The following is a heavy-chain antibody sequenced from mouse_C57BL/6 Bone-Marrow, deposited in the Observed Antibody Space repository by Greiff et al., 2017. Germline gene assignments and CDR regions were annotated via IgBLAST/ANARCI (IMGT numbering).Heavy chain of an antibody. V-gene: IGHV1-72*01. Sequence: QVQLQQPVAELVKPGSSVELSCKASVYSFTSYWMHWVKQRPGRGLEWIGRIDPNSGGTKYNEKFKSKATLTVDKPSSTAYMQLSSLTSEDSAVYYCERITTRPYYYAMATRGPGTSLTASS. J-gene: IGHJ4*01. CDR3: ERITTRPYYYAMAT. CDR2: IDPNSGGT. D-gene: IGHD1-1*01. CDR1: VYSFTSYW.